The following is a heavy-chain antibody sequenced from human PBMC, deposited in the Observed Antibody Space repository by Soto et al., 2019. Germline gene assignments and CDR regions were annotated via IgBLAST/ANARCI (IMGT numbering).Heavy chain of an antibody. CDR3: ARKESSVYYYAFDI. CDR2: INEDGSET. J-gene: IGHJ3*02. V-gene: IGHV3-7*03. Sequence: VGSLRLSGAASGFTFSNYWMSWVRQAPGKGLEWVANINEDGSETHYVDSVKGRFTISRDNAKNSLHLQMNSLRAADTAVYYCARKESSVYYYAFDIWGQGTKVTVSS. D-gene: IGHD3-22*01. CDR1: GFTFSNYW.